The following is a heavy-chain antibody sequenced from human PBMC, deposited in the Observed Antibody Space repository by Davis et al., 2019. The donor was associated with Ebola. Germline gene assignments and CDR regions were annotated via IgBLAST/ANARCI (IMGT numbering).Heavy chain of an antibody. Sequence: PGGSLRLSCAASGFTFSNYAIHWVRQAPGKGLEWVAVISSDGTKKFYADSVKGRFTISRDNSRNTLWLQLNSVRIEDTALYYCARDRMVTLVRGVFIAYDAFDVCGQGTMVTVSS. CDR2: ISSDGTKK. CDR3: ARDRMVTLVRGVFIAYDAFDV. CDR1: GFTFSNYA. D-gene: IGHD3-10*01. V-gene: IGHV3-30*04. J-gene: IGHJ3*01.